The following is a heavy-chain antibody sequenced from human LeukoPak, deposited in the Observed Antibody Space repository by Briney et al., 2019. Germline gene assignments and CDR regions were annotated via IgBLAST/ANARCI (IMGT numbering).Heavy chain of an antibody. CDR1: GGSFSGYY. V-gene: IGHV4-34*01. J-gene: IGHJ3*02. Sequence: SETLSLTCAVYGGSFSGYYWSWIRQPPGKGLEWIGSIYYSGSTYYNSSLKSRVTISVDTSKNQFSLKLSSVIAADTAVYYCARHSNYYDFRGQGAFDIWGQGTMVTVSS. CDR2: IYYSGST. CDR3: ARHSNYYDFRGQGAFDI. D-gene: IGHD3-22*01.